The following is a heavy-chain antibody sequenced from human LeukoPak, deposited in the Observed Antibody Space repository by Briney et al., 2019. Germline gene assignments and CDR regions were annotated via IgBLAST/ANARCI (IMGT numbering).Heavy chain of an antibody. CDR3: AREIQLDGRAFDI. D-gene: IGHD5-18*01. CDR2: IYYSGST. Sequence: SETLSLTCTVSGGSISSGGYYWSWIRQHPGKGLEWIGYIYYSGSTYYNPSLKSRVTISVDTSKNQFSLKLSSVTAADTAVYYCAREIQLDGRAFDIWGQGTMVTVSS. J-gene: IGHJ3*02. V-gene: IGHV4-31*03. CDR1: GGSISSGGYY.